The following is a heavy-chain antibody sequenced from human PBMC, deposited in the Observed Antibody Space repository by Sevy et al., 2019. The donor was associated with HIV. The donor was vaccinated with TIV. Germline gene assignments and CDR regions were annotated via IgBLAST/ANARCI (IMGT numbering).Heavy chain of an antibody. D-gene: IGHD2-2*01. CDR2: IVFSGSA. Sequence: SETLSLTCTVSGGSISGSNYYWGWIRQPPGEGLEWIGSIVFSGSAYNNPSLNSRVTISVDTSKNQFSLRLSSVTAADTAVYYCARQDIIVSSSPRSKTLHYWGQGTSVTVSS. CDR3: ARQDIIVSSSPRSKTLHY. CDR1: GGSISGSNYY. V-gene: IGHV4-39*01. J-gene: IGHJ4*02.